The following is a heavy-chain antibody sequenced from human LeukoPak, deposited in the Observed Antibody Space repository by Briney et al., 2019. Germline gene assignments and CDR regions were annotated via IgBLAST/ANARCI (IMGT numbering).Heavy chain of an antibody. D-gene: IGHD3-22*01. V-gene: IGHV3-66*01. CDR2: IYSGGST. J-gene: IGHJ3*02. Sequence: GGSLRLSCAASGFTVSSNYMSWVRQAPGKGLEWVSVIYSGGSTDYADSVKGRFTISRDNSKNTLYLQMNSLRAEDTAVYYCARELAFYYYDSSGYWAFDIWGQGTMVTVSS. CDR3: ARELAFYYYDSSGYWAFDI. CDR1: GFTVSSNY.